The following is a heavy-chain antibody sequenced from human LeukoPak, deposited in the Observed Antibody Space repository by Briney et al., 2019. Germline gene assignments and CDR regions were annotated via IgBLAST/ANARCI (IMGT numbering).Heavy chain of an antibody. Sequence: KPSETLSLTCTASGGSITTDYWSWIRQPPGKGLEWIGYVYWIGSTNYNPSLASRVTISVDTSKNQFSLKLSSVTAADTAVYYCARAPSGATNDAFDIWGQGTMVTVSS. J-gene: IGHJ3*02. D-gene: IGHD1-26*01. V-gene: IGHV4-59*12. CDR1: GGSITTDY. CDR3: ARAPSGATNDAFDI. CDR2: VYWIGST.